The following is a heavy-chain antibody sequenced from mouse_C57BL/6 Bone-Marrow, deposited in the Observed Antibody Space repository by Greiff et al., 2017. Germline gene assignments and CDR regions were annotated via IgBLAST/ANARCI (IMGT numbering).Heavy chain of an antibody. Sequence: QVQLQQSGAELARPGASVKLSCKASGYTFTSYGISWVKQRTGQGLEWIGEIYPRSGNTYYNEKFKGKATLTADKSSSTAYMELRSLTSEDSAVYFCARRRALLRPRCAYWGQGTGVTVSA. V-gene: IGHV1-81*01. D-gene: IGHD2-12*01. CDR2: IYPRSGNT. CDR3: ARRRALLRPRCAY. CDR1: GYTFTSYG. J-gene: IGHJ3*01.